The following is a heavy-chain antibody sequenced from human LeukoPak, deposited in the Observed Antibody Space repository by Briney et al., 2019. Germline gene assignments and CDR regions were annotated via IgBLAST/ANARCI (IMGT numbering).Heavy chain of an antibody. V-gene: IGHV1-18*01. CDR3: ARDACYRYCSSTSCLGWFDP. Sequence: GASVKVSCKASGYTFTSYGISWVRQAPGQGLEWMGWISAYNGNTNYAQKLQGRVTMTTDTSTSTAYMELRSLRSDDTAVYYCARDACYRYCSSTSCLGWFDPWGQGTLVTVSS. CDR2: ISAYNGNT. J-gene: IGHJ5*02. D-gene: IGHD2-2*01. CDR1: GYTFTSYG.